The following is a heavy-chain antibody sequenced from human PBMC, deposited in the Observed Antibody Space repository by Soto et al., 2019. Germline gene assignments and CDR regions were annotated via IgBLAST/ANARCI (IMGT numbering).Heavy chain of an antibody. CDR1: GFTFSSYE. CDR2: ISSSGSTI. D-gene: IGHD5-12*01. J-gene: IGHJ2*01. Sequence: LRLSCAASGFTFSSYEMNWVRQAPGKGLEWVSYISSSGSTIYYADSVKGRFTISRDNAKNSLYLQMNSLRAEDTAVYYCARDHSGYDLSWNFDLWGRGTLVTVSS. CDR3: ARDHSGYDLSWNFDL. V-gene: IGHV3-48*03.